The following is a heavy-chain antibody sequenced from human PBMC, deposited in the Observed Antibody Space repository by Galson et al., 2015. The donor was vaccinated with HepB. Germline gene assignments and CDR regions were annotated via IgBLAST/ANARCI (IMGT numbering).Heavy chain of an antibody. Sequence: PALVKPTQTLTLTCTFSGFSLRARGMCVSWIRQPPGKALEWLARIDWDDDKYYSTSLKTRLTISKDTSRNQVVLTLTDMDPVDTATYYCARTSYYDSGSYYNDYWGQGTLVTVSS. CDR3: ARTSYYDSGSYYNDY. V-gene: IGHV2-70*11. D-gene: IGHD3-10*01. CDR2: IDWDDDK. CDR1: GFSLRARGMC. J-gene: IGHJ4*02.